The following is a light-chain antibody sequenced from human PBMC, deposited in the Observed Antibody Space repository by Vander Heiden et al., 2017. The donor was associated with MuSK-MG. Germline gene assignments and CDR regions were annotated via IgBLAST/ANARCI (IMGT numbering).Light chain of an antibody. J-gene: IGKJ4*01. CDR1: QDISNY. CDR2: DAA. CDR3: RQEDNHRLT. V-gene: IGKV1-33*01. Sequence: DIQMTQSPSSLSAAVRDRVTINCQASQDISNYLKWEQQKQWKAPKLLIYDAAKVETGVPSRCRGRCPGTDFTFRISSLQPEDIATDYCRQEDNHRLTFGGGTKVEIK.